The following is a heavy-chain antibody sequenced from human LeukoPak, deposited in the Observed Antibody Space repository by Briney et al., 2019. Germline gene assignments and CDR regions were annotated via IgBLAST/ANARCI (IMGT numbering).Heavy chain of an antibody. CDR1: GYSFTSYW. J-gene: IGHJ4*02. D-gene: IGHD3-3*01. CDR2: IYPGDSDT. Sequence: GESLKISCKGSGYSFTSYWIGWVRQMPGKGLEWMGIIYPGDSDTRYSPSFQGQVTISADKSISTAYLQWSSLKASDTAMYYCARDRAYYDFWSGPKPSFDYWGQGTLVTVSS. V-gene: IGHV5-51*01. CDR3: ARDRAYYDFWSGPKPSFDY.